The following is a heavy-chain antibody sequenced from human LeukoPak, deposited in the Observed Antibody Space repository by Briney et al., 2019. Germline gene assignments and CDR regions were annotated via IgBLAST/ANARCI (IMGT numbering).Heavy chain of an antibody. J-gene: IGHJ4*02. V-gene: IGHV4-39*01. CDR3: ARLPLDGYNLANFDS. CDR1: GGSISSSSYY. D-gene: IGHD5-24*01. CDR2: IYYSGST. Sequence: RTSETLSLTCTVSGGSISSSSYYWGWIRQPPGKGLEWIGSIYYSGSTYYNPSLKSRVTISVDTSKNQFSLKLSSVTAADTAVYYCARLPLDGYNLANFDSWGQGTLVTVSS.